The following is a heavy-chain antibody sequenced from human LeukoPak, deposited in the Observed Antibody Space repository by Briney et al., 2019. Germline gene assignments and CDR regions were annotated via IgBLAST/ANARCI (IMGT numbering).Heavy chain of an antibody. V-gene: IGHV3-48*01. CDR2: ISRSNTI. J-gene: IGHJ6*03. Sequence: GGSLRLSCVASGYTFSTYSMNWVRQAPGKGLEWVSYISRSNTIYYADSVKGRFTVSRDNAKDSLFLQMNGLRAEDTAVYYCARVGYYDFWSGLIPHTYYMDVWGKGTTVTVSS. D-gene: IGHD3-3*01. CDR1: GYTFSTYS. CDR3: ARVGYYDFWSGLIPHTYYMDV.